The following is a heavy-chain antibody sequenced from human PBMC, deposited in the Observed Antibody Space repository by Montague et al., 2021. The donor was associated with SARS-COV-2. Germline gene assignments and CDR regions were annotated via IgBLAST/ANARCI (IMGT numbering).Heavy chain of an antibody. CDR1: GFPFNTYT. Sequence: SLRLSCAASGFPFNTYTMTWVRQAPGKGLEWASSIFGSVAGTYYSYSSHVLVTISRDNSKNTLYLQLHSLRADDTAVYYCAKNGGSGSLIHWYFDLWGRGTPVAVSS. D-gene: IGHD3-16*01. V-gene: IGHV3-23*01. CDR3: AKNGGSGSLIHWYFDL. CDR2: IFGSVAGT. J-gene: IGHJ2*01.